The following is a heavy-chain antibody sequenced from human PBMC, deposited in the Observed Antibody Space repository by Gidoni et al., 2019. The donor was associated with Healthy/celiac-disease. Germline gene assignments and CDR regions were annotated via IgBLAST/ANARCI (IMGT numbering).Heavy chain of an antibody. CDR3: AAIVVVREPSYDFDY. Sequence: QVQLQESGPGLVKPSGTLSLTCAASGGPISSSNGWSWVRPPPGKWLEWIGASYHSGSTNYNPSHKSRVTISVDKSKNQFSLKLSSVTAADTAVYYCAAIVVVREPSYDFDYWGQGTLVTVSS. V-gene: IGHV4-4*02. CDR1: GGPISSSNG. D-gene: IGHD2-15*01. J-gene: IGHJ4*02. CDR2: SYHSGST.